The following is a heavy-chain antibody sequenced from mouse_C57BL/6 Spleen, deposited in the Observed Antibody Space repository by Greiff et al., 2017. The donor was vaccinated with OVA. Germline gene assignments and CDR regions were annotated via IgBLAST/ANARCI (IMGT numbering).Heavy chain of an antibody. V-gene: IGHV5-4*01. CDR1: GFTFSSYA. CDR3: ARDYGNYGGDYFDY. CDR2: ISDGGSYT. Sequence: DVQLVESGGGLVKPGGSLKLSCAASGFTFSSYAMSWVRQTPEKRLEWVATISDGGSYTYYPDNVKGRFTISRDNAKNNLYLQMSHLKSEDTAMYYCARDYGNYGGDYFDYWGQGTTLTVSS. J-gene: IGHJ2*01. D-gene: IGHD2-1*01.